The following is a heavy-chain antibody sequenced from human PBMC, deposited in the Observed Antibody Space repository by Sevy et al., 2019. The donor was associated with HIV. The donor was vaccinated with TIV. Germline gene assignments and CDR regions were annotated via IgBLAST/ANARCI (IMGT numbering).Heavy chain of an antibody. CDR2: ISHIGST. J-gene: IGHJ5*02. V-gene: IGHV4-34*01. Sequence: SETLSLTCAVYGGSFSDYYWSWIRQPPGGGLEWIGEISHIGSTNYNPSLKSRVTMSLDTSTNQFSLKLKSMTAADPAVYYCARSIASVLPGPLGLFFRVYSNWFGPWGQGTLVTVSS. CDR1: GGSFSDYY. D-gene: IGHD6-13*01. CDR3: ARSIASVLPGPLGLFFRVYSNWFGP.